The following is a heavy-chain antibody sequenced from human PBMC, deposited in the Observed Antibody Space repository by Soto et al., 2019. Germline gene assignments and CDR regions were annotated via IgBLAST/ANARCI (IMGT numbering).Heavy chain of an antibody. CDR1: GGSISSSSYY. CDR3: ARRRFGLSYPGKNWFDP. D-gene: IGHD3-10*01. Sequence: QLQLQESGPGLVKPSETLSLTCTVSGGSISSSSYYWGWIRQPPGKGLEWIGSIYYSGSTYYNPSLKSRVTISVDTSKNQFSLKLSSVTAADTAVYYCARRRFGLSYPGKNWFDPWGQGTLVTVSS. CDR2: IYYSGST. V-gene: IGHV4-39*01. J-gene: IGHJ5*02.